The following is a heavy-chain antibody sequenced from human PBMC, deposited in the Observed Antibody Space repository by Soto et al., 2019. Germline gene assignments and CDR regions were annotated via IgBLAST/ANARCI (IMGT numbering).Heavy chain of an antibody. Sequence: EVQLVESGGGLVQPGGSLRLSCAASGFTFNTYWMQWVRQGPGKGPEWVSRPNSDGSFTSYADSVKGRFTVSRDNAKNTVYLQMNSLRVEDTAVYYCTRGIYDYGDYAGFDFWGQGTLVTVSS. CDR3: TRGIYDYGDYAGFDF. D-gene: IGHD4-17*01. CDR2: PNSDGSFT. CDR1: GFTFNTYW. J-gene: IGHJ4*02. V-gene: IGHV3-74*01.